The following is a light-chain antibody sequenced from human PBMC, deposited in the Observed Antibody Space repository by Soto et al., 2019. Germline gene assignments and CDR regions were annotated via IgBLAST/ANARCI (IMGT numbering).Light chain of an antibody. V-gene: IGKV2-28*01. CDR1: QSLLHRNGYNY. CDR2: LGS. CDR3: MQALQTPLFT. J-gene: IGKJ3*01. Sequence: DIVMTQSPLSLPVTPGEPASISCRSSQSLLHRNGYNYVDWYLQKPGQSPQLLIYLGSNRASGVPDRFTGSGSGTDFILKISRVEAEDVGVYYCMQALQTPLFTFGPGTKVDIK.